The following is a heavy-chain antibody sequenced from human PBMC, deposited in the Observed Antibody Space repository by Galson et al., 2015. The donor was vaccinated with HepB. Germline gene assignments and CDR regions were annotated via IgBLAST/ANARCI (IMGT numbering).Heavy chain of an antibody. D-gene: IGHD3-16*02. Sequence: QSGAEVKKPGESLRISCKGSGYSFTSYWISWVRQMPGKGLEWMGRIDPSDSYTNYSPSFQGHVTISADKSISTAYLQWSSLKASDTAMYYCARRMGGLRLGELSFVPYGMDVWGQETTVTVSS. CDR1: GYSFTSYW. J-gene: IGHJ6*02. V-gene: IGHV5-10-1*01. CDR2: IDPSDSYT. CDR3: ARRMGGLRLGELSFVPYGMDV.